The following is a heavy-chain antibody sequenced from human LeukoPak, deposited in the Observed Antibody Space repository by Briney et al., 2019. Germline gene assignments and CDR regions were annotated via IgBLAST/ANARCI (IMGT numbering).Heavy chain of an antibody. V-gene: IGHV1-69*13. CDR2: IIPIFGTA. CDR1: GYTFTSYG. J-gene: IGHJ6*02. CDR3: DIAVAGHFGMDV. D-gene: IGHD6-19*01. Sequence: GASVKVSCKASGYTFTSYGISWVRQAPGQGLEWMGEIIPIFGTANYAQKFQGRVTITADESTSTAYMELSSLRSEDTAVYYCDIAVAGHFGMDVWGQGTTVTVSS.